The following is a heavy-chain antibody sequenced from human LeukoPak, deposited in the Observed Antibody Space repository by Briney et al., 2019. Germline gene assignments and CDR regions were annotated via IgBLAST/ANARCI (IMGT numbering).Heavy chain of an antibody. D-gene: IGHD5-24*01. CDR3: VKDPRRYGYNYFI. CDR1: GFTFSSYA. Sequence: GGSLRLSCSVSGFTFSSYAMHWVRQAPGKGREYVSDISSNGGSTYYADSVKGRFTISRDNSNNTLYLQMSSLRAEDTAVYYCVKDPRRYGYNYFIWGQGAMVTVSS. CDR2: ISSNGGST. J-gene: IGHJ3*02. V-gene: IGHV3-64D*09.